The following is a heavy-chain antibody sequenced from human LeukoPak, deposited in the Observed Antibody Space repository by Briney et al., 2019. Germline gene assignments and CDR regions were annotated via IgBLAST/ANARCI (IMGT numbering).Heavy chain of an antibody. CDR1: GGSMSSHY. V-gene: IGHV4-59*11. CDR2: IYYSGST. Sequence: SETLSLTCKVSGGSMSSHYWSWIRQPPGKGLEWIGDIYYSGSTNYNPSLNSRVTISLDTSKNQFSLNLRSVTAADTAVYYCARDDRSGYSTLGYWGQGTLVAVSS. D-gene: IGHD3-22*01. J-gene: IGHJ4*02. CDR3: ARDDRSGYSTLGY.